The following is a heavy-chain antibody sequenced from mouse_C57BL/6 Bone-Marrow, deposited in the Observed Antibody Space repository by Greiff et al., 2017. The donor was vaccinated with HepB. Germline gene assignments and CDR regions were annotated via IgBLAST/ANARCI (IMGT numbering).Heavy chain of an antibody. CDR3: TPLYYYGSSLFAY. Sequence: EVQRVESGAELVRPGASVKLSCTASGFNIKDDYMHWVKQRPEQGLEWIGWIDPENGDTEYASKFQGKATITADTSSNTAYLQLSSLTSEDTAVYYCTPLYYYGSSLFAYWGQGTLVTVSA. CDR1: GFNIKDDY. CDR2: IDPENGDT. J-gene: IGHJ3*01. D-gene: IGHD1-1*01. V-gene: IGHV14-4*01.